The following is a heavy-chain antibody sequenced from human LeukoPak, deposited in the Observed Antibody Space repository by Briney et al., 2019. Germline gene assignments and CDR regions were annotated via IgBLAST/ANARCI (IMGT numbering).Heavy chain of an antibody. CDR3: ACIAAAGNYFDY. CDR2: ISYDGSNK. Sequence: PGRSLRLSCAASGFTFSSYGMHWVRQAPGKGLEWVAVISYDGSNKYYADSVKGRFTISRDNSKNTLYLQMNSLRAEDTAVYYCACIAAAGNYFDYWGQGTLVTVSS. J-gene: IGHJ4*02. V-gene: IGHV3-30*03. D-gene: IGHD6-13*01. CDR1: GFTFSSYG.